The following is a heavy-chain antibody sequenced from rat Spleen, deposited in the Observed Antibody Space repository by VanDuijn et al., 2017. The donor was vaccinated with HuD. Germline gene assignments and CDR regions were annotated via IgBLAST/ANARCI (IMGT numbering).Heavy chain of an antibody. CDR1: GFTFNKYW. V-gene: IGHV5-31*01. CDR3: SKGFGYGYNDWFDY. Sequence: EVQLVESGGGLVQPGRSLKLSCVASGFTFNKYWMTWIRQAPGKGLEWVAAITNTGDRTYYPDSVKGRFTISRDNEKSILYLQMNSLRSEDTATYYCSKGFGYGYNDWFDYSGQGTLVTVSS. D-gene: IGHD1-9*01. CDR2: ITNTGDRT. J-gene: IGHJ3*01.